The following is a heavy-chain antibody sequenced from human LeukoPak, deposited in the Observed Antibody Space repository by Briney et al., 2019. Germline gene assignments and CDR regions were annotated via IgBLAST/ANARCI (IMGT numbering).Heavy chain of an antibody. Sequence: TGGSLRLSCAASGFTFSSYAMHWVRQAPGKGLEGVAVISYDGSNKYYADSVKGRFTISRDNSKNTLYLQMNSLRAEDTAVYYCASAVRGVRSGWYRPIDYWGQGTLVTVSS. V-gene: IGHV3-30-3*01. CDR1: GFTFSSYA. D-gene: IGHD6-19*01. CDR2: ISYDGSNK. CDR3: ASAVRGVRSGWYRPIDY. J-gene: IGHJ4*02.